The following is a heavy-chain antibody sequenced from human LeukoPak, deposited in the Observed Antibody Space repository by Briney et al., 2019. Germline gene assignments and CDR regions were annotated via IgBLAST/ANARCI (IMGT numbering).Heavy chain of an antibody. D-gene: IGHD6-19*01. CDR2: IYTSGST. J-gene: IGHJ3*02. CDR1: GGSISSYY. Sequence: SETLSLTCTVSGGSISSYYWSWIRQPPGKGLEWIGYIYTSGSTNYNPSLKSRGTISVDTSKNQFSLKLSSVTAADTAVYYCARGYSSGLSAAFDIWGQGTMVTVSS. CDR3: ARGYSSGLSAAFDI. V-gene: IGHV4-4*09.